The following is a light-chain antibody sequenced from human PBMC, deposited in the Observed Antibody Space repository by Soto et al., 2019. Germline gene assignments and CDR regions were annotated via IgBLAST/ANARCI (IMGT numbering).Light chain of an antibody. J-gene: IGKJ1*01. CDR3: QHSYITPLT. Sequence: DIQMTQSPSSLSASVGDRVTITCRASQSISSYLNWYQQKPGKAPKLLIYAASSLQSGVPSRFSGSGSGTDFTLTISSLQPLYYATYYCQHSYITPLTSGQGTKVDIK. V-gene: IGKV1-39*01. CDR1: QSISSY. CDR2: AAS.